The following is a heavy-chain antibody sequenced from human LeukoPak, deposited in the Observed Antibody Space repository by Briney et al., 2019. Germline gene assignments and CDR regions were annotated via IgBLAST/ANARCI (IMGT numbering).Heavy chain of an antibody. CDR2: ISAYNGNT. Sequence: GASVKVSCKASGYTFTSYGISWVRQAPGQGLEWMGWISAYNGNTNYAQELQGRVTMTTDTSTSTAYMELRSLRSDDTAVYYCARVRFLEWFNYYYYYYYMDVWGRGTTVTVSS. D-gene: IGHD3-3*01. CDR1: GYTFTSYG. J-gene: IGHJ6*03. V-gene: IGHV1-18*01. CDR3: ARVRFLEWFNYYYYYYYMDV.